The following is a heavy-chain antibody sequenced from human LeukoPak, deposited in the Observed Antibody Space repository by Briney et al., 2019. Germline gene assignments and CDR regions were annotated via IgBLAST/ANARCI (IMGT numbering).Heavy chain of an antibody. CDR1: GGSISSGDYY. CDR2: IYYNGST. J-gene: IGHJ5*02. CDR3: ARAYYYDRSGYYTNWCDP. Sequence: SETLSLTCTVSGGSISSGDYYWSWIRQPPGKGLEWIGYIYYNGSTYYNPSLKSRVTISVDTSKNQFSLKLSSVTAADTAVYYCARAYYYDRSGYYTNWCDPWGQGTLVTVSS. D-gene: IGHD3-22*01. V-gene: IGHV4-30-4*08.